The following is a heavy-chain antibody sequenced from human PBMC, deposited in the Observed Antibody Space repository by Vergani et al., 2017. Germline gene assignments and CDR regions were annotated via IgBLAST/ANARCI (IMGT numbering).Heavy chain of an antibody. J-gene: IGHJ6*03. CDR1: GGSFSGYY. CDR3: ARGPXWCSSSWVLARCYYYMDV. Sequence: QVQLQQWGAGLLKPSETLSLTCAVYGGSFSGYYWSWIRQPPGKGLEWIGEINHGGSTNYNPSLKSRVTISVDTSKNQFSLKLSSVTAADTAVYYCARGPXWCSSSWVLARCYYYMDVWGKGTTVTVSS. CDR2: INHGGST. V-gene: IGHV4-34*01. D-gene: IGHD6-13*01.